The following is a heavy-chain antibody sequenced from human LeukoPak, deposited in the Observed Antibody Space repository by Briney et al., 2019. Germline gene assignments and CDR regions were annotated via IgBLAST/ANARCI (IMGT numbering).Heavy chain of an antibody. D-gene: IGHD6-6*01. CDR2: IYYSGST. CDR3: ARVEYSSSFDY. Sequence: TSETLSLTCTVSGDSISSYYWSWIRQPPGKGLEWIGYIYYSGSTNYNPSLKSRVTISVDTSKNQFSLKLSSVTDADTAVYYCARVEYSSSFDYWGQGTLVAVSS. V-gene: IGHV4-59*01. J-gene: IGHJ4*02. CDR1: GDSISSYY.